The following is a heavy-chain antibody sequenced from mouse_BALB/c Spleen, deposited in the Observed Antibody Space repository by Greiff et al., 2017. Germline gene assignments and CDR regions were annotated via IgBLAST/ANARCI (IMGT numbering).Heavy chain of an antibody. CDR3: AREGLRQEGYFDV. V-gene: IGHV5-17*02. Sequence: EVKLMESGGGLVQPGGSRKLSCAASGFTFSSFGMHWVRQAPEKGLEWVAYISSGSSTIYYADTVKGRFTISRDNPKNTLFLQMTSLRSEDTAMYYCAREGLRQEGYFDVWGAGTTVTVSS. CDR1: GFTFSSFG. J-gene: IGHJ1*01. CDR2: ISSGSSTI. D-gene: IGHD2-4*01.